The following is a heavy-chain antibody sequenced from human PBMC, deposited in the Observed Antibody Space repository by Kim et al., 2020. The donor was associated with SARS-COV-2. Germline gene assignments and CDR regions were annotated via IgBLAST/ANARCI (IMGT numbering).Heavy chain of an antibody. Sequence: DYAVSVKSRITINPDTSKNQFSLQSHSVTPEDTAVYYCARDLLGDYKRFASWGQGTLVTVSS. CDR3: ARDLLGDYKRFAS. D-gene: IGHD4-17*01. J-gene: IGHJ4*02. V-gene: IGHV6-1*01.